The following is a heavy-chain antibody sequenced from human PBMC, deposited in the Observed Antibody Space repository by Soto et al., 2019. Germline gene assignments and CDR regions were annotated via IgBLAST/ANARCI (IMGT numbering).Heavy chain of an antibody. CDR1: GYTFTLYT. Sequence: QVQIVQSGAEVKKPGASVKVSCKTSGYTFTLYTIHWVRQAPGQRLEWMGWINTGNGNTKYSQRFQGRLTMSRDTSAGTAYMELSSLTSEDTAVYYCAKLGGGYIFGPYLDFWGQGTLVTVSS. D-gene: IGHD5-18*01. V-gene: IGHV1-3*04. CDR3: AKLGGGYIFGPYLDF. CDR2: INTGNGNT. J-gene: IGHJ4*02.